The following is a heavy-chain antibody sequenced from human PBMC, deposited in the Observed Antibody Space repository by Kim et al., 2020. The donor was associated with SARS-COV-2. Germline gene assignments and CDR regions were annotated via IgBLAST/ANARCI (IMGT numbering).Heavy chain of an antibody. CDR1: GGSISSYY. V-gene: IGHV4-59*01. J-gene: IGHJ4*02. Sequence: SETLSLTCTVSGGSISSYYWSWIRQPPGKGLEWIGYIYYSGSTNYNPSLKSRVTISVDTSKNQFSLKLSSVTAADTAVYYCARDRRDGYILDYWGQGTLV. CDR2: IYYSGST. CDR3: ARDRRDGYILDY. D-gene: IGHD5-12*01.